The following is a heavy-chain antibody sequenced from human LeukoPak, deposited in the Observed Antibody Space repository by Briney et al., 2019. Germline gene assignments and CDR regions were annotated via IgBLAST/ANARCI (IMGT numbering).Heavy chain of an antibody. Sequence: GGSLRLSCAASGFTFSSYAMSWVRQAPGKGLEWVSAISGSGGSTYYADSEKGRFTISRDNSKNTLYLQMNSLRAEDTAVYYCAKKRGSGWRYYFDYWGQGTLVTVSS. CDR1: GFTFSSYA. CDR2: ISGSGGST. V-gene: IGHV3-23*01. D-gene: IGHD6-19*01. CDR3: AKKRGSGWRYYFDY. J-gene: IGHJ4*02.